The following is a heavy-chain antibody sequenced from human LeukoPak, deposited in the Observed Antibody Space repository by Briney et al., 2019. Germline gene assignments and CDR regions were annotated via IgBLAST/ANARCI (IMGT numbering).Heavy chain of an antibody. Sequence: ASVKVSCKPPGYTFTVYYMHWVRPAPGQGLEWMGWINPNRGGTHYAQKFQGRVTMTRDTSISTVYMELSRLRSDDTAVYYCARIEWRYAHFDLWGQGTLVTVSS. CDR1: GYTFTVYY. CDR3: ARIEWRYAHFDL. V-gene: IGHV1-2*02. D-gene: IGHD2-15*01. J-gene: IGHJ4*02. CDR2: INPNRGGT.